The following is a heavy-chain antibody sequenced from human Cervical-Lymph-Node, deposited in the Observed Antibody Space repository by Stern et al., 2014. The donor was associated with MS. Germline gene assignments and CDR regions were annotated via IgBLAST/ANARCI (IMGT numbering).Heavy chain of an antibody. J-gene: IGHJ5*02. CDR1: GFTFSNYG. V-gene: IGHV3-33*01. CDR2: IWYDVRQG. Sequence: HVQLVESGGGVVQPGTSLRLSCEASGFTFSNYGIPWVRQAPGKGLEWVAVIWYDVRQGFYADSVKGRFTISRDNSKHTMFLQTNSLRAEDTAVYYCVRDKGYFDSRGYTYSWFDPWGQGTQVTVSS. CDR3: VRDKGYFDSRGYTYSWFDP. D-gene: IGHD3-22*01.